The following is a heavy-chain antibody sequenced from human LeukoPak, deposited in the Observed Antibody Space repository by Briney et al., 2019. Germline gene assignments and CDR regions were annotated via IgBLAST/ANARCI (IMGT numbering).Heavy chain of an antibody. D-gene: IGHD6-6*01. CDR1: GYTFTSYY. CDR3: ARDWLYSSSSGYFDY. Sequence: PGGSLRLSCAASGYTFTSYYMHWVRQAPGQGLEWMGIINPSGGSTSYAQKFQGRVTMTRDTSTSTVYMELSSLRSEDTAVYYCARDWLYSSSSGYFDYWGQGTLVTVSS. J-gene: IGHJ4*02. CDR2: INPSGGST. V-gene: IGHV1-46*01.